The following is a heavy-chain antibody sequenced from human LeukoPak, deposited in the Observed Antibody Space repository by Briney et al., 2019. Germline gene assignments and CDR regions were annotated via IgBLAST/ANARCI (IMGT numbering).Heavy chain of an antibody. CDR3: ARVGYCSGGSCYYLVY. J-gene: IGHJ4*02. CDR2: INRSGGST. V-gene: IGHV1-46*01. CDR1: GYTFTSYY. D-gene: IGHD2-15*01. Sequence: ASVKVSCKASGYTFTSYYMHWVRQAPGQGLEWMGIINRSGGSTSYAQKFQGRVTMTRDTSTSTVYMELSSLSSEDTAVYYCARVGYCSGGSCYYLVYWGQGTLVTVSS.